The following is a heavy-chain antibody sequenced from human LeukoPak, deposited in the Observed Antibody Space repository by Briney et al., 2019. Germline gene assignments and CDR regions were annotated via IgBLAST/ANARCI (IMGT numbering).Heavy chain of an antibody. V-gene: IGHV4-59*12. Sequence: SETLSLTCTVSGGSISTYYWNWIRQPPGKGLEWIGYIYHSGSTNYNPSLQSRVTISVDTSKNQFSLKLSSVTAADTAVYYCARGLVAPGSGLDYWGQGTLVTVSS. CDR2: IYHSGST. J-gene: IGHJ4*02. CDR1: GGSISTYY. CDR3: ARGLVAPGSGLDY. D-gene: IGHD3-10*01.